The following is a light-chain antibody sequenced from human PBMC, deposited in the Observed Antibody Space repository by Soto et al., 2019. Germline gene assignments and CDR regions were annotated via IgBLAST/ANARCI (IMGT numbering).Light chain of an antibody. V-gene: IGKV3-20*01. CDR1: QSVSSSY. Sequence: EIVLTQSPGTLSLSPGERDTLSCRASQSVSSSYLAWYQQKPGQAPRLLIYGASSRATGIPDRFSGSGSGTDFTLTISRLEPEDFAVYYCQQSGTFGHGTKVDIK. CDR2: GAS. CDR3: QQSGT. J-gene: IGKJ1*01.